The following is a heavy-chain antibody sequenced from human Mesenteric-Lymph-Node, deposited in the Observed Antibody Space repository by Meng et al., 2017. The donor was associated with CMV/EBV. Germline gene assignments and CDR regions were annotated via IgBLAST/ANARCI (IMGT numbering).Heavy chain of an antibody. CDR3: ARGYCSSTSCHSPWDY. Sequence: SLKISCAASGFTFDDYAMHWVRQAPGKGLEWVSGITWSSDIIRYADSVKGRFTISRDNAKNSLYLQMNSLRAEDTAVYYCARGYCSSTSCHSPWDYWGQGTLVTVSS. CDR2: ITWSSDII. V-gene: IGHV3-9*01. CDR1: GFTFDDYA. J-gene: IGHJ4*02. D-gene: IGHD2-2*01.